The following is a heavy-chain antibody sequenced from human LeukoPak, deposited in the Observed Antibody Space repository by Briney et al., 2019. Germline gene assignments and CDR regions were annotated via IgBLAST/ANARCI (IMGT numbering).Heavy chain of an antibody. CDR3: ARDRGSQDY. CDR1: GFTFSNYW. CDR2: IKQDGSEK. J-gene: IGHJ4*02. Sequence: PGGSLRLSCAASGFTFSNYWMIWVRQAPGKGLEWVANIKQDGSEKYYVDSVKGRFTISRDNAKNSLYLQMNSLRAEDTAVYYCARDRGSQDYWGQGTLVTVSS. V-gene: IGHV3-7*05. D-gene: IGHD3-10*01.